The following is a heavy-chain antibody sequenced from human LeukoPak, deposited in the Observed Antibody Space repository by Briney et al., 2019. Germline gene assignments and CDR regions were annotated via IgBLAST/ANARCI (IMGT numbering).Heavy chain of an antibody. V-gene: IGHV3-30*02. Sequence: GGSLRLSCAASGFTFSSYGMHWVRQAPGKGLEWVAFIRYDGSNKYYADSVKGRCTISRDNSKNTLYLQMNSLRAEDTAVYYCAKDPEVRRVSGIAAAGPPFDYWGQGTLVTVSS. D-gene: IGHD6-13*01. CDR3: AKDPEVRRVSGIAAAGPPFDY. CDR2: IRYDGSNK. J-gene: IGHJ4*02. CDR1: GFTFSSYG.